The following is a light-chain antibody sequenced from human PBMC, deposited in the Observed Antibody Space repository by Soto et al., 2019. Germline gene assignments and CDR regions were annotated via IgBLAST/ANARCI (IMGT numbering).Light chain of an antibody. CDR2: DVS. CDR1: QSVSPW. CDR3: QQYNTYSHT. J-gene: IGKJ2*01. V-gene: IGKV1-5*01. Sequence: IQLTQTPSTLSASVGDRVTIACRASQSVSPWLAWYQQKPGKAPKLLIYDVSNLQSGVPSRFSGSGSGTEFTLTISGLQPDDFATYYCQQYNTYSHTFVQGTKLEIK.